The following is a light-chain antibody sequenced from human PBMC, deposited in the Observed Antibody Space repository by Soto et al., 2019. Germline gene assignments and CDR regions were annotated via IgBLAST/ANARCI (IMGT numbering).Light chain of an antibody. CDR2: GAS. V-gene: IGKV3-11*01. CDR1: QNISNY. J-gene: IGKJ1*01. Sequence: VVLTQSHATLSLDRGKRATLSCRASQNISNYLIWYQQKPGQAPRLLIYGASIRATGIPDRFSGSGSGTDFTLTISSLQPEDFATYYCQQSYSTLWTFGQGTKVDIK. CDR3: QQSYSTLWT.